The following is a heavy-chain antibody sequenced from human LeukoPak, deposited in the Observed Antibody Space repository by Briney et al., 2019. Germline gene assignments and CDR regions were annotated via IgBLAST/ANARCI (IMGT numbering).Heavy chain of an antibody. CDR1: GFTFSSYA. V-gene: IGHV3-23*01. CDR3: AKGFVTYYDY. D-gene: IGHD3-10*01. J-gene: IGHJ4*02. CDR2: ISGSGGST. Sequence: GGSLRLSCAASGFTFSSYAMSWVRQAPGNGLEWVSAISGSGGSTYYADSVKGRFTISRDTSKNTLYLQMKTLRAEDTALYYCAKGFVTYYDYWGQGTLVTVSS.